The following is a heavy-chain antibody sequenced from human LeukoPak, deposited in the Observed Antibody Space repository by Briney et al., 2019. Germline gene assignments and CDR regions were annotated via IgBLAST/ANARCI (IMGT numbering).Heavy chain of an antibody. CDR1: GFSFNSYT. D-gene: IGHD6-19*01. Sequence: GGSLSLSCLASGFSFNSYTMNWVREAPGKGLEWVSTISPVSSYTWYAESVKGRFTISRDNPKNSLYLQMDSLRAEDTAVYYCARVVAGYWGQGTLVTVSS. CDR3: ARVVAGY. CDR2: ISPVSSYT. V-gene: IGHV3-21*01. J-gene: IGHJ4*02.